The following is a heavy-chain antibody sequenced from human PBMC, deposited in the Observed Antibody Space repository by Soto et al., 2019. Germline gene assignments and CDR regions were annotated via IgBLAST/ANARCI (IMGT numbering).Heavy chain of an antibody. D-gene: IGHD6-13*01. J-gene: IGHJ6*03. Sequence: GGSLRLSCAASGFTVSSNYMSWVRQAPGKGLEWVSVIYSGGSTYYADSVKGRFTISRHNSKNTLYLQMNSLRAEDTAVYYCARGYSSSWYTYYYMDVWGKGTTVTVSS. CDR2: IYSGGST. CDR1: GFTVSSNY. CDR3: ARGYSSSWYTYYYMDV. V-gene: IGHV3-53*04.